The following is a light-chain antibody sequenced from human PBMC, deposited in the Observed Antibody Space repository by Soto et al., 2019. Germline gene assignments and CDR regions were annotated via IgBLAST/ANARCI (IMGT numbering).Light chain of an antibody. CDR3: QQYGSSTGFT. Sequence: EIVLTQSPGTLSLSPGERATLSCRASQSVSSSYLAWYQQKPGQAPRLLIYGASSRATGIPDRFSGSGSGREFTFTISRLEPEDFAVYYCQQYGSSTGFTVGGGTKVEIK. J-gene: IGKJ4*01. CDR1: QSVSSSY. CDR2: GAS. V-gene: IGKV3-20*01.